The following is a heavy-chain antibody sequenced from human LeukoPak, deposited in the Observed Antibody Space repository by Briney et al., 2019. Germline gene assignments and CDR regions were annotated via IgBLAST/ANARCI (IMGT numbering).Heavy chain of an antibody. V-gene: IGHV3-23*01. Sequence: GGSLRLSCAASGFTFSSYAMSWVRQAPGKGLEWVSAISGSGGSTYYADSVKGRFTISRDNSKNTLHLQMNSLRAEDTAVYYCAKGQRITIFGVVITNDYWGQGTLVTVSS. J-gene: IGHJ4*02. D-gene: IGHD3-3*01. CDR3: AKGQRITIFGVVITNDY. CDR1: GFTFSSYA. CDR2: ISGSGGST.